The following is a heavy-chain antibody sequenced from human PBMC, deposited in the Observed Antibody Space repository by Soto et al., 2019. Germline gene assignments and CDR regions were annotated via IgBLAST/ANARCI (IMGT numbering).Heavy chain of an antibody. CDR3: ARHSTYSSGWYD. Sequence: PGESLKISCKGSGYSFTNYWISWVRQMPGKGLEWMGRIDPSGSYTNYSPSLPGHVTISTDKSISTAYVQWSSLKASDTAIYYCARHSTYSSGWYDWGQGTLVTVSS. D-gene: IGHD6-19*01. V-gene: IGHV5-10-1*01. CDR2: IDPSGSYT. CDR1: GYSFTNYW. J-gene: IGHJ4*02.